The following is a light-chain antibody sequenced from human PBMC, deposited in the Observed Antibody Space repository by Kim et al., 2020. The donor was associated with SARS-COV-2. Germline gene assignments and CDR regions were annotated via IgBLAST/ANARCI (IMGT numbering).Light chain of an antibody. J-gene: IGKJ4*02. CDR1: REINIF. V-gene: IGKV1-33*01. CDR2: DAS. CDR3: QQFDTLPLT. Sequence: ASVGARVTITCRASREINIFLKWFQQKPGEAPKLLLSDASSLETGLPSRFSGSGSGTYFTFTISSLQPGDVATYYCQQFDTLPLTFGGGTKVDIK.